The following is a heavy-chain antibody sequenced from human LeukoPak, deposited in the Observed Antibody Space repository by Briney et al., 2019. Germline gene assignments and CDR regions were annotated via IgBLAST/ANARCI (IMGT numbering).Heavy chain of an antibody. CDR1: GGTFSSYA. V-gene: IGHV1-69*05. Sequence: GASVKVSCKASGGTFSSYAISWVRQAPGQGLEWMGRIIPIFGTANYAQKFQGRVTITTDESTSTAYMELSSLRSDDTAVYYCARGRFLEWSWPLYYYYYMDVWGKGTTVTVSS. J-gene: IGHJ6*03. CDR3: ARGRFLEWSWPLYYYYYMDV. D-gene: IGHD3-3*01. CDR2: IIPIFGTA.